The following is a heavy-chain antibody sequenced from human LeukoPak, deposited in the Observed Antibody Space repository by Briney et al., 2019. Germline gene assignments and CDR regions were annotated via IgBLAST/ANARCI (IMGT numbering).Heavy chain of an antibody. CDR2: IYYSGST. CDR1: GGSISSSSYY. D-gene: IGHD6-19*01. J-gene: IGHJ5*02. CDR3: ARGGGSGWNWFDP. V-gene: IGHV4-39*07. Sequence: KPSETLSLTCTVSGGSISSSSYYWGWIRQPPGKGLEWIGSIYYSGSTYYNPSLKSRVTIPVDTSKNQFSLKLSSVTAADTAVYYCARGGGSGWNWFDPWGQGTLVTVSS.